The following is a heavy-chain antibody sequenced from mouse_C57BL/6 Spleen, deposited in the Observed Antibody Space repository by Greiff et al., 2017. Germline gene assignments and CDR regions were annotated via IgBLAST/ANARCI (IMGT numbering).Heavy chain of an antibody. CDR3: ARDPIYYGYDVAMDY. Sequence: EVQRVESEGGLVQPGSSMKLSCTASGFTFSDYYMAWVRQVPEKGLEWVANINYDGSSTYYLDSLKSRFIISRDNAKNILYLQMSSLKSEDTATYYCARDPIYYGYDVAMDYWGQGTSVTVSS. V-gene: IGHV5-16*01. J-gene: IGHJ4*01. CDR1: GFTFSDYY. D-gene: IGHD2-2*01. CDR2: INYDGSST.